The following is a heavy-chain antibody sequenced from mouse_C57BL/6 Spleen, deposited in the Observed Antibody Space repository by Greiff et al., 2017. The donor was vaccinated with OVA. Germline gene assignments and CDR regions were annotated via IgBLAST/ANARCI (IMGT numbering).Heavy chain of an antibody. CDR1: GYAFTNYL. J-gene: IGHJ1*03. D-gene: IGHD1-1*02. V-gene: IGHV1-54*01. Sequence: QVQLQQSGAELVRPGPSVKVSCKASGYAFTNYLIEWVKQRPGQGLEWIGVIKPGSGGTNYNEKFKGKATLTADKSASTAYMKLSSLTSEDSAVYFCARGGVYSGGYWYFDVWGTGTTVTVSS. CDR2: IKPGSGGT. CDR3: ARGGVYSGGYWYFDV.